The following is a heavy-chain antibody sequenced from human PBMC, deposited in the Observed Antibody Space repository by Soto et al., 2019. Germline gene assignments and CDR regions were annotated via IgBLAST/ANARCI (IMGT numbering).Heavy chain of an antibody. CDR3: ARVRGVPAALNYYYYYYMDV. CDR2: IYSGGST. CDR1: GFTVSGNY. J-gene: IGHJ6*03. Sequence: GGSLRLSCAASGFTVSGNYMSWVRQAPGKGLEWVSVIYSGGSTYYADSVKGRFTISRHNSKNTLYLQMNSLRAEDTAVYYCARVRGVPAALNYYYYYYMDVWGKGTTVTVSS. V-gene: IGHV3-53*04. D-gene: IGHD2-2*01.